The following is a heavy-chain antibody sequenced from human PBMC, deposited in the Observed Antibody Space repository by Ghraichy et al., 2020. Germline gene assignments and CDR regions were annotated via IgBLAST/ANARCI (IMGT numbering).Heavy chain of an antibody. CDR2: IYYSGST. J-gene: IGHJ6*03. CDR1: GGSISNYY. V-gene: IGHV4-59*01. Sequence: SETLSLTCTVSGGSISNYYWSWIRQPPGKGLEWIGYIYYSGSTNYNPSLKSRVTISVDTSKNQFSLKLSSVTAADTAVYYCARGRTYYMDVWGTGTTVTVSS. CDR3: ARGRTYYMDV.